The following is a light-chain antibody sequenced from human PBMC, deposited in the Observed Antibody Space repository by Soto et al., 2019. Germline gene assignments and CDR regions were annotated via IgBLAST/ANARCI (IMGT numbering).Light chain of an antibody. CDR1: QDIGDW. CDR2: RVS. Sequence: DDRLTQSPSTLSASVGDRVTISCRASQDIGDWLAWYQQKPGKAPKLLIHRVSRLQSGVPVRFSGSGSETEFTLTINGLQPDDFATYYCQRYNSHLFFFGPGIKVQSK. CDR3: QRYNSHLFF. J-gene: IGKJ3*01. V-gene: IGKV1-5*03.